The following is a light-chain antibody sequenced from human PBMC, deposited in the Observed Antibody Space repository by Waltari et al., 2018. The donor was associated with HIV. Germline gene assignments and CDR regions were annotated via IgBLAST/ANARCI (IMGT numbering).Light chain of an antibody. V-gene: IGLV2-11*01. CDR1: SSGVTYTNT. CDR2: DVT. J-gene: IGLJ1*01. CDR3: FSYGGSLHV. Sequence: QSALTQPRSVSGSPGQSVTIPCSGASSGVTYTNTVSWYQPHPGKAPKLIIYDVTKGPSGVPDRFSGSKSGNTASLTISGLQAEDEADYYCFSYGGSLHVFGTGTEVTVL.